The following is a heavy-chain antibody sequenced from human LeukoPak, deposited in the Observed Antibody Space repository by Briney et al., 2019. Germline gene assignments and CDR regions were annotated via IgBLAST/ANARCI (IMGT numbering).Heavy chain of an antibody. Sequence: YSMXWVRQAPGXGXEWVSSISYSGPHIFYADSVRGRFTISRDNAESSLFLQMNSLRAEDTAVYFCASNDYRDEGIDSWGQGTLVTVSS. D-gene: IGHD4-17*01. CDR2: ISYSGPHI. V-gene: IGHV3-21*01. CDR1: YS. J-gene: IGHJ4*02. CDR3: ASNDYRDEGIDS.